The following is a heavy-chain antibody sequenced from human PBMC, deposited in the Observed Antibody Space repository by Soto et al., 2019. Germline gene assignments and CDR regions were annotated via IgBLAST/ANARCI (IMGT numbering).Heavy chain of an antibody. V-gene: IGHV1-3*01. J-gene: IGHJ6*02. CDR2: INAIIGNT. CDR3: ARDLEQAVGSGYYYYYYYGMDV. Sequence: ASVKVSCKASGYTFTSYAMHWVRQAPGQRLEWMGWINAIIGNTNYAQKLQGRVTMTTDESTSTAYMELSSLRSEDTAVYYCARDLEQAVGSGYYYYYYYGMDVWGQGTTVTV. D-gene: IGHD3-22*01. CDR1: GYTFTSYA.